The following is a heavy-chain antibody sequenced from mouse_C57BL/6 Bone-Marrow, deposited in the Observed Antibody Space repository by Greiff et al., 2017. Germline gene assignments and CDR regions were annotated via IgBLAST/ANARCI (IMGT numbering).Heavy chain of an antibody. CDR2: IYPGGGYT. J-gene: IGHJ3*01. CDR1: GYTFTNYW. V-gene: IGHV1-63*01. D-gene: IGHD2-1*01. CDR3: ARDGNYVSFAY. Sequence: VKLQESGAELVRPGTSVKMSCKASGYTFTNYWIGWAKQRPGHGLEWIGDIYPGGGYTNYNEKFKGKATLTADKSSSTAYMQFSSLTSEDSAIYYCARDGNYVSFAYWGQGTLVTVSA.